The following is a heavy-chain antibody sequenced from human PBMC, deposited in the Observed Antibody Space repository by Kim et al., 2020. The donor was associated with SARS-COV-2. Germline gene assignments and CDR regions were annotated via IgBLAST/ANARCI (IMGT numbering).Heavy chain of an antibody. J-gene: IGHJ5*02. CDR3: ASDAGAGMWNWFDP. V-gene: IGHV3-23*01. Sequence: ADSVKGRFTISRDNSKNTLYLQMNSLRVEDTAVYYCASDAGAGMWNWFDPWGQGTLVTVSS. D-gene: IGHD3-10*01.